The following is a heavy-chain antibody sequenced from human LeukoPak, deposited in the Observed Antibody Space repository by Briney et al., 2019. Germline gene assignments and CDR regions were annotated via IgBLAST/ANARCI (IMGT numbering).Heavy chain of an antibody. Sequence: GASVKVSCKASGYTFTSYGISWVRQAPGQGLEWMGWISAHNGDTNYAQEFQGRVSMTTDTSTSTGYMELRSLTSDDTAVYYCARAAAGYYDSSGYYFFDYWGQGTLVTVSS. V-gene: IGHV1-18*01. D-gene: IGHD3-22*01. CDR2: ISAHNGDT. CDR1: GYTFTSYG. J-gene: IGHJ4*02. CDR3: ARAAAGYYDSSGYYFFDY.